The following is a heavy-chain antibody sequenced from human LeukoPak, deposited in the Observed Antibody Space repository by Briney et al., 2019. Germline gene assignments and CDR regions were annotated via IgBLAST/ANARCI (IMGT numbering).Heavy chain of an antibody. Sequence: GGSLRLSCAASGFTFSSYAMSWVRQAPGKGLEWVSAISGSGGSTYYADSVKGRFTISRDNSQNTLYLQMNSLRPEDTAVYYCAKDFDFGFDYWGQGTLVTVSS. CDR2: ISGSGGST. D-gene: IGHD3-10*01. CDR3: AKDFDFGFDY. V-gene: IGHV3-23*01. J-gene: IGHJ4*02. CDR1: GFTFSSYA.